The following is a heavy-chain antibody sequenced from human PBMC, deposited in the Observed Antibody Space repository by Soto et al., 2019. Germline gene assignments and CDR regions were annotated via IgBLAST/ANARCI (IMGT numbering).Heavy chain of an antibody. CDR3: ASSSREGTYFDY. J-gene: IGHJ4*02. CDR1: GGTFSSYA. V-gene: IGHV1-3*01. CDR2: INAGNGNT. Sequence: ASVKVSCKASGGTFSSYAISWVRQAPGQGLEWMGWINAGNGNTKYSQKFQGRVTITRDTSASTAYMELSSLRSEDTAVYYCASSSREGTYFDYWGQGTLVTVSS.